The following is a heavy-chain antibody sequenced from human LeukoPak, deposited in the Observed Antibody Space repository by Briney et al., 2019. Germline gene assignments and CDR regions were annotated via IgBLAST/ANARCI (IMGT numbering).Heavy chain of an antibody. V-gene: IGHV3-21*01. CDR1: GFNFSSYS. J-gene: IGHJ4*02. CDR2: ISSSSSFR. D-gene: IGHD3-22*01. Sequence: GGSLRLSCAASGFNFSSYSMNWVRQAPGKGLEWVSSISSSSSFRYYADSVKGRFTTSRDNAQNSLYLQMNSLRAEDTAMYYCARESSGYFYWGQGTLVTVSS. CDR3: ARESSGYFY.